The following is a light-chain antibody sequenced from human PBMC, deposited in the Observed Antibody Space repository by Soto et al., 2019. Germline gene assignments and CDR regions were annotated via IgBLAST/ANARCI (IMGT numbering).Light chain of an antibody. CDR3: QHYSDTPIT. CDR1: QSVSRRW. CDR2: GAS. J-gene: IGKJ5*01. V-gene: IGKV3-20*01. Sequence: PGGRATLSCRASQSVSRRWAWYQHRPGQSPRLLISGASMRASGVPVRFSGSGSGTDFTLTISRLEPEDFAVYYCQHYSDTPITFGLGTRLEIK.